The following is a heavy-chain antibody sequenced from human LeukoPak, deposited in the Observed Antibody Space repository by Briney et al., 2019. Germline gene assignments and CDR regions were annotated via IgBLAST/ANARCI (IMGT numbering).Heavy chain of an antibody. CDR1: GCSISSHY. D-gene: IGHD1-26*01. CDR3: ARDSGSYSYFQH. CDR2: IYYSGST. Sequence: SETLSLTCTVSGCSISSHYWSWIRQPPGKGLEWIGYIYYSGSTNYNPSLKSRVTISVDTSKNQFSLKLSSVTAADTAVYYCARDSGSYSYFQHWGQGTLATVSS. V-gene: IGHV4-59*11. J-gene: IGHJ1*01.